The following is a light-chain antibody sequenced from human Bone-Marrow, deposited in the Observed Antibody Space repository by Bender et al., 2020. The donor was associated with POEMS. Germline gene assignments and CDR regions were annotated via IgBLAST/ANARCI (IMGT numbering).Light chain of an antibody. CDR3: YSTDSSGNQRV. CDR1: GLPKNF. J-gene: IGLJ2*01. Sequence: ELTQPPSVSVSPGQTAKITCSGDGLPKNFAYWFQQKSGQAPQLVIYDDEKRHSGISQRFSGSSSGTVATLAISGAQVEDEGDYYCYSTDSSGNQRVFGGGSKLTVL. V-gene: IGLV3-10*01. CDR2: DDE.